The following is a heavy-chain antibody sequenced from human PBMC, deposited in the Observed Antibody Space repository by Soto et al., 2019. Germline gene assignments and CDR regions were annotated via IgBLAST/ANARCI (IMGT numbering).Heavy chain of an antibody. CDR2: IIPIFGTA. J-gene: IGHJ6*02. V-gene: IGHV1-69*01. Sequence: QVQLVQSGAEVKKPGSSVKVSCKASGGTFSSYAISWVRQAPGQGLEWMGGIIPIFGTANYAQKFQGRVTITADESTSTAYMELSSLRSEDTAVYYGARGRAMVRGVYYYYGMDVWGQGTTVTVSS. CDR1: GGTFSSYA. CDR3: ARGRAMVRGVYYYYGMDV. D-gene: IGHD3-10*01.